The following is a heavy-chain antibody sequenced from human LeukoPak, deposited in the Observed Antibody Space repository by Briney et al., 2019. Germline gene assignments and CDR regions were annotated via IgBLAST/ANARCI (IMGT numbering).Heavy chain of an antibody. CDR1: GYSISSSYY. Sequence: SETLSLTCTVSGYSISSSYYWSWIRQPAGKGLEWIGRIYTSGSTNYNPSLKSRVTMSVDTSKNQFSLKLSSVTAADTAVYYCARYSSSAYGTFDIWGQGTMVTVSS. D-gene: IGHD6-13*01. V-gene: IGHV4-4*07. J-gene: IGHJ3*02. CDR2: IYTSGST. CDR3: ARYSSSAYGTFDI.